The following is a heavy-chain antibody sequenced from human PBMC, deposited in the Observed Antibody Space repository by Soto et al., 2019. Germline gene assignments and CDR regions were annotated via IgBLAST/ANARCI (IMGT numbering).Heavy chain of an antibody. CDR1: GFTLGSHR. J-gene: IGHJ5*02. CDR2: IDTDGGGT. V-gene: IGHV3-74*01. CDR3: ATVFDL. Sequence: DVQLVESGGGLVQPGGSLRVSCAASGFTLGSHRIHWVCQPPGKGLEWASRIDTDGGGTSYADSVKGRFIISTDNAKNTVYLQMNGLRAEDTAVYYCATVFDLWGQGTLVTVSS.